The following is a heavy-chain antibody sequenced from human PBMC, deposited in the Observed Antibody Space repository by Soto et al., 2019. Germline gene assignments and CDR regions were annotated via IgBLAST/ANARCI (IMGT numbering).Heavy chain of an antibody. D-gene: IGHD2-21*01. CDR1: GGSISSGGYY. J-gene: IGHJ4*02. CDR3: ARGVIH. V-gene: IGHV4-31*03. Sequence: QVQLQESGPGLVKPSQTLSLTCTVSGGSISSGGYYWSWIRQHPGKGLEWIGYIYYSGSTYYNTXXXXXVTXXVDTXXXXXXXXXSSVXAAXXXXXXCARGVIHWGQGTLVTVSS. CDR2: IYYSGST.